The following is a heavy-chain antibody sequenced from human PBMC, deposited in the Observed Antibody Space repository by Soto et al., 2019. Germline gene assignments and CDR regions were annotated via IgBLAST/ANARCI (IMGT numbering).Heavy chain of an antibody. CDR3: ARGVHSGYAGLFDL. CDR1: IGSFSGYY. CDR2: INQSGGT. Sequence: SETLSLTCGVWIGSFSGYYWTWIRQSPGKGLEWIGEINQSGGTNNNPSLKSRVTMSVDTSKNQFSLKLSSVTAADTAVYYCARGVHSGYAGLFDLWGRGTLVTVPS. D-gene: IGHD5-12*01. J-gene: IGHJ4*02. V-gene: IGHV4-34*01.